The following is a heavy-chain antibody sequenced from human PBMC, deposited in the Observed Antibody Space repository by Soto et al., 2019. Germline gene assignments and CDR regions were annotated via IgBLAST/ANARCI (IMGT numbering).Heavy chain of an antibody. CDR3: AREGGAVDY. J-gene: IGHJ4*02. CDR1: GDTVSSNSAA. V-gene: IGHV6-1*01. Sequence: SQTLSLTCGISGDTVSSNSAAWSWIRQSPSRGLECLGRTYYRSKWYNDYAVSVKSRITVNADTSKNQFYLQLNSVTPEDTAVYYCAREGGAVDYWGRGTLVTVSS. D-gene: IGHD1-26*01. CDR2: TYYRSKWYN.